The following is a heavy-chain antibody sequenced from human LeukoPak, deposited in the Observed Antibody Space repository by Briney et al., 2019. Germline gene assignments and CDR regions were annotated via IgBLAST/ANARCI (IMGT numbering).Heavy chain of an antibody. Sequence: ASVKVSCKASGYTFTSYGISWVRQAPGQGLEWMGWISAYNGNTNYAQKLQGRVTMTTDTSTSTAYMELRSLRSDDTAVYYCARGTYYYDSSGYYYAPVADYWGQGTPVTVSS. CDR3: ARGTYYYDSSGYYYAPVADY. CDR2: ISAYNGNT. D-gene: IGHD3-22*01. V-gene: IGHV1-18*01. J-gene: IGHJ4*02. CDR1: GYTFTSYG.